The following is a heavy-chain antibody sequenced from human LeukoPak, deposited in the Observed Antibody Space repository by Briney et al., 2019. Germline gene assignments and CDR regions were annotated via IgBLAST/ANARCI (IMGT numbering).Heavy chain of an antibody. V-gene: IGHV3-43*02. CDR2: ICGDGGST. D-gene: IGHD3-22*01. CDR3: AKVGYDSSCYLTLQLFFDY. J-gene: IGHJ4*02. Sequence: PGGSLRLSCAPSGFTFDVYAMHWVREAPGKGVEWVSHICGDGGSTYYADSVKGRFTISRDNTKNSLYLQMNSLRTEDTALYYCAKVGYDSSCYLTLQLFFDYWGQGTLVTVSS. CDR1: GFTFDVYA.